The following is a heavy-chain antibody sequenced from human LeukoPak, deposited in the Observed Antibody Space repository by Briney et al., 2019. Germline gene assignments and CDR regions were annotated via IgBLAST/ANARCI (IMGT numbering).Heavy chain of an antibody. CDR2: FDPEDGET. D-gene: IGHD6-6*01. CDR3: ANYNSSSSSFDY. V-gene: IGHV1-24*01. J-gene: IGHJ4*02. CDR1: GYTLTELS. Sequence: ASVKVSCKVSGYTLTELSMHWVRQAPGKGLEWMGGFDPEDGETIYAQKFQGRVTMTEDTSTDTAYMELSSLRSEDTAVYYCANYNSSSSSFDYWGQGTLVTVSS.